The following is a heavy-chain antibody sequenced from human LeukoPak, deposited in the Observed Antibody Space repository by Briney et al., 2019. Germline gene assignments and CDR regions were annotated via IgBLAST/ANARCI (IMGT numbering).Heavy chain of an antibody. D-gene: IGHD3-10*02. J-gene: IGHJ6*04. CDR1: DLPVSINY. CDR3: AELGITMIGGV. CDR2: IYSGGTT. Sequence: GGSLRLSCAASDLPVSINYMTWVRQAPGKGLEWVSVIYSGGTTFYADSVKGRFTISRDNAKNSLYLQMNSLRAEDTAVYYCAELGITMIGGVWGKGTTVTISS. V-gene: IGHV3-53*01.